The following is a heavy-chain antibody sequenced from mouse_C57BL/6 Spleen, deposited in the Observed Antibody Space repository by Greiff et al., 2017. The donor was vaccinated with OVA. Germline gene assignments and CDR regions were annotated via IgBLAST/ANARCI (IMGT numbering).Heavy chain of an antibody. J-gene: IGHJ1*03. V-gene: IGHV14-1*01. CDR1: GFNIKDYY. CDR3: TTDTTVVGNWYFDV. D-gene: IGHD1-1*01. Sequence: VQLQQSGAELVRPGASVKLSCTASGFNIKDYYMHWVKQRPEQGLEWIGRIDPEDGDTEYAPKFQGKATMTADTSSNTAYLQLSSLTSEDTAVYYCTTDTTVVGNWYFDVWGTGTTVTVSS. CDR2: IDPEDGDT.